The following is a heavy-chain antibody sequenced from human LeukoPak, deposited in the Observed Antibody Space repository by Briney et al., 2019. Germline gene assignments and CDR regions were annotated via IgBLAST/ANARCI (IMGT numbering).Heavy chain of an antibody. CDR1: GFTFSISW. Sequence: GGSLRLSCAASGFTFSISWMHWVRQAPGKGLVWVSRINRDGSSTIYADSVKGRFTISRDNAKNALYLQMNSLRAEDTAVYYCARGPPYYFDLWGRGTLVTVSS. V-gene: IGHV3-74*01. J-gene: IGHJ2*01. CDR3: ARGPPYYFDL. D-gene: IGHD6-25*01. CDR2: INRDGSST.